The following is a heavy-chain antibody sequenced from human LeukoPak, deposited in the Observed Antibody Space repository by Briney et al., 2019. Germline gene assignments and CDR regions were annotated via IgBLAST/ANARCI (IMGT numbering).Heavy chain of an antibody. CDR3: ARDTALYFHDSSGDFDY. CDR2: TYYRSKWYN. CDR1: GDSVSSNSAA. D-gene: IGHD3-22*01. J-gene: IGHJ4*02. Sequence: SQTLSLTCPISGDSVSSNSAAWNWIRQSPSRGPEWLGRTYYRSKWYNDYAESVKSRIAINPDTSKNQFSLQLNSVTPEDTAVYYCARDTALYFHDSSGDFDYWGQGTLVTVSS. V-gene: IGHV6-1*01.